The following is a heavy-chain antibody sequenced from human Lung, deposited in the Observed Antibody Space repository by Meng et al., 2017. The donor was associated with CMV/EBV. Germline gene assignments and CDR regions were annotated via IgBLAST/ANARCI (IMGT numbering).Heavy chain of an antibody. CDR1: GFTFDNYA. V-gene: IGHV3-9*01. D-gene: IGHD6-19*01. CDR2: ISWNSDTI. CDR3: AKDSSAWYGGIDFDY. Sequence: GGSXRLXCVTSGFTFDNYAMHWVRQAPGQGLEWVSGISWNSDTIDYAASVRGRFTVSSDNAKHSLYLQVNSLRIEDTALYYCAKDSSAWYGGIDFDYWGQGAXVT. J-gene: IGHJ4*02.